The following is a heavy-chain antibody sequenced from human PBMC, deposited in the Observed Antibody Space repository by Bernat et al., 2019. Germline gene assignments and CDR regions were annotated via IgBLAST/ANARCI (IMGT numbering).Heavy chain of an antibody. CDR3: AAKMSGGWYDAFDV. V-gene: IGHV5-51*01. CDR2: IYPSDSNT. D-gene: IGHD6-19*01. J-gene: IGHJ3*01. Sequence: EVQLVQSGAEVNKPGESLKISCKGSGYSFTTSWIGWVRQTPGKGLEGMGIIYPSDSNTSSSPSFQGQVIISVDKSISTAYLQWSGLKASDTAIYYCAAKMSGGWYDAFDVWGHGTMVTVSS. CDR1: GYSFTTSW.